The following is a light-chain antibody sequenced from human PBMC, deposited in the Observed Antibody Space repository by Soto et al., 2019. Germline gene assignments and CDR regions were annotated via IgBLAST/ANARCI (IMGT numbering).Light chain of an antibody. CDR3: CSYASRDTYV. V-gene: IGLV2-23*01. Sequence: QSVPAQPASVSGSPGQSITISCTGTSSDVGSYNLVSWYQQHPGKAPKLIIYEANKRPSGISNRFSGSESGNTASLTISGLQPEDEADYYCCSYASRDTYVFGTGTKVTVL. CDR2: EAN. J-gene: IGLJ1*01. CDR1: SSDVGSYNL.